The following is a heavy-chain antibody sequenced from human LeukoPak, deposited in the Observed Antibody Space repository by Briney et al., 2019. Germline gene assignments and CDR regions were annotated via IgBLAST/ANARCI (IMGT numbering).Heavy chain of an antibody. CDR3: ARSRMLAFYYYYMDV. CDR2: IYYSGST. CDR1: GGSISSYY. D-gene: IGHD2-8*01. V-gene: IGHV4-59*01. J-gene: IGHJ6*03. Sequence: PSETLSLTCTVSGGSISSYYWSWIRQPPGKGLEWIGYIYYSGSTNYNPSLKSRVTISVDTSKNQFSLKLSSVTAADTAVYYCARSRMLAFYYYYMDVWGKGTTVTVSS.